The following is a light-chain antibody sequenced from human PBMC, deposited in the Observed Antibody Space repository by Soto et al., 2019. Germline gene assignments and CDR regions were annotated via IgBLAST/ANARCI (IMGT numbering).Light chain of an antibody. V-gene: IGLV2-8*01. CDR3: SSYACISNWNWV. CDR2: EVT. CDR1: SSDVGGYKY. Sequence: QSALTQPPSVSGSPGQSVTISCTGTSSDVGGYKYVSWYQQHPGKAPKVMIYEVTKRPSGVPDRFSGSKSGNTASLTVSGLQAEDEAEYYCSSYACISNWNWVFGGGTKLTVL. J-gene: IGLJ3*02.